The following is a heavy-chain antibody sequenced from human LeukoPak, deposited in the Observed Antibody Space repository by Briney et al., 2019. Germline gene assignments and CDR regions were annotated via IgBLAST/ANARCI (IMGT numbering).Heavy chain of an antibody. Sequence: SQTLSLTCTVSGGSISSGSYYWSWIRQPAGKGLEWIGRIYTSGSTNYNPSLKSRATISVDTSKNQFSLKLSSVTAADTAVYYCARDLYDFWSGYYLDYWGQGTLVTVSS. CDR3: ARDLYDFWSGYYLDY. CDR2: IYTSGST. CDR1: GGSISSGSYY. D-gene: IGHD3-3*01. J-gene: IGHJ4*02. V-gene: IGHV4-61*02.